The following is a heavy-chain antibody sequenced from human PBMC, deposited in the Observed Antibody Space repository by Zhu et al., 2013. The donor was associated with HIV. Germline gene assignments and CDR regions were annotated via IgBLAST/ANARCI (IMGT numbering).Heavy chain of an antibody. J-gene: IGHJ4*02. D-gene: IGHD3-10*01. Sequence: QVQLVQSGAEVKKPGSSVKVSCKASGGTFSSYAISWVRQAPGQGLEWMGGIIPIFGTANYAQKFQGRVTITADESTSTAYMELSSLRSEDTAVYYCARESGPSQGSYETAYYFDYWGQGTLVTVSS. CDR2: IIPIFGTA. V-gene: IGHV1-69*01. CDR1: GGTFSSYA. CDR3: ARESGPSQGSYETAYYFDY.